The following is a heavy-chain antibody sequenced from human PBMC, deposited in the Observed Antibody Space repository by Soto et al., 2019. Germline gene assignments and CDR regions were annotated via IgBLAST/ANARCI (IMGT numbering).Heavy chain of an antibody. CDR3: ARDYSDYYASDLKINYYYGMDV. CDR2: IYYSGST. Sequence: SETLSLTCTVSGGSVSSGSYYWSWIRQPPGKGLEWIGYIYYSGSTNYNPSLKSRVTISVDTSKNQFSLKLSSVTAADTAVYYCARDYSDYYASDLKINYYYGMDVWGQGTTVTVSS. V-gene: IGHV4-61*01. D-gene: IGHD3-10*01. CDR1: GGSVSSGSYY. J-gene: IGHJ6*02.